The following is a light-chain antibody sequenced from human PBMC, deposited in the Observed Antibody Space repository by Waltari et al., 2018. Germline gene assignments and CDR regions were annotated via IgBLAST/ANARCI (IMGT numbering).Light chain of an antibody. CDR1: PSVLNRSNNKNY. V-gene: IGKV4-1*01. CDR2: WAS. J-gene: IGKJ3*01. CDR3: QQYYKTIFT. Sequence: DILVTQSPDSPGGALGGGAHPKCQARPSVLNRSNNKNYLAWYQQKPGQPPKLLIYWASTRESGVPDRFSGSGSGTDFTLTISSLQAEDVGVYYCQQYYKTIFTFGPGTKVDIK.